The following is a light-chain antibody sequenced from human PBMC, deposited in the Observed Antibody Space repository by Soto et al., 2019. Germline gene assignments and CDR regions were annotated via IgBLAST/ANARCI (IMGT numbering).Light chain of an antibody. V-gene: IGLV2-23*01. CDR1: SSDVGSYNL. CDR2: EGN. J-gene: IGLJ1*01. CDR3: CSYAGTNTFV. Sequence: QSALTQPASVSGSPGQSITISCTGTSSDVGSYNLVSWYQQHPGKAPKLMIYEGNKRPSGVSNRFSGSKSANTASLTISGLHTEYEADYYCCSYAGTNTFVFGTGTKVTVL.